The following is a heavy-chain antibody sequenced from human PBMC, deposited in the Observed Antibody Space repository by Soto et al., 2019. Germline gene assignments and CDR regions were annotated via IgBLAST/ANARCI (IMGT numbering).Heavy chain of an antibody. V-gene: IGHV4-34*01. D-gene: IGHD6-13*01. J-gene: IGHJ4*02. CDR3: ARVGIAAAGTFDY. CDR1: GGSFSGYY. CDR2: INHSGST. Sequence: QVQLQQWGAGLLKPSETLSLTCAVYGGSFSGYYWSWIRQPPGKGLEWIGEINHSGSTNYNPSLKSRVTISVDTSKNQFSLKLSSVTAADTAVYYCARVGIAAAGTFDYWGQGTLVTVSS.